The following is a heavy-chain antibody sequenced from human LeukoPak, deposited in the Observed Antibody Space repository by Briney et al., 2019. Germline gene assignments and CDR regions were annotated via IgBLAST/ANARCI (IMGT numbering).Heavy chain of an antibody. CDR2: ISGSGGST. CDR3: AKNPLSEGAEGYYFDY. Sequence: GGSLRLSCAVSAFTFRSYAMIWVRQAPGKGLKWVSGISGSGGSTYYSDSAKGRFTISRDNSKNTLYLQMNSLRAEDTAVYYCAKNPLSEGAEGYYFDYWGQGTLVTVSS. D-gene: IGHD1-26*01. J-gene: IGHJ4*02. V-gene: IGHV3-23*01. CDR1: AFTFRSYA.